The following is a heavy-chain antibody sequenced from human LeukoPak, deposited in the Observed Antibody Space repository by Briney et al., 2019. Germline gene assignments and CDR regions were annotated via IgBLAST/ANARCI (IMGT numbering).Heavy chain of an antibody. CDR1: GFTFRSSA. J-gene: IGHJ6*02. CDR3: THGGDSYYYYGMDV. CDR2: IRSKANSYAT. Sequence: GGSLRLSCAASGFTFRSSAMHWVRQASGKGLEWVGRIRSKANSYATAYAASVKGRFTISRDDSKNTAYLQMNSLKTEDTAVYYCTHGGDSYYYYGMDVWGQGTTVTVSS. D-gene: IGHD3-22*01. V-gene: IGHV3-73*01.